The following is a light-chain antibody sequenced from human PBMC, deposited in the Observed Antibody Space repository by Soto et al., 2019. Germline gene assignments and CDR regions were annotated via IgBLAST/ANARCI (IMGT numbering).Light chain of an antibody. Sequence: EIVMTQSPATLSVSPGERATLSCRASQSVSSNLAWYQQKPGQAPRLLIYGASTRATGIPARFSGSGSWTEFTLTISSLQSEDFAVYYCQHYNNWPPLTFGQGTKVEIK. J-gene: IGKJ1*01. CDR1: QSVSSN. CDR3: QHYNNWPPLT. CDR2: GAS. V-gene: IGKV3-15*01.